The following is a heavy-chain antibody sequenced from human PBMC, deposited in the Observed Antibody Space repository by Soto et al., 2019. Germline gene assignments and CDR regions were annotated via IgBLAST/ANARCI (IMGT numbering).Heavy chain of an antibody. J-gene: IGHJ4*02. CDR1: GGSISSGGYY. D-gene: IGHD5-18*01. Sequence: ASETLSLTCTVSGGSISSGGYYWSWIRQHPGKGLEWIGYIYYSGSTYYNPSLKSRVTISVDTSKNQLSLKLSSVTAADTAVYYCARRYGYSFDYWGQGTLVTVSS. V-gene: IGHV4-31*03. CDR3: ARRYGYSFDY. CDR2: IYYSGST.